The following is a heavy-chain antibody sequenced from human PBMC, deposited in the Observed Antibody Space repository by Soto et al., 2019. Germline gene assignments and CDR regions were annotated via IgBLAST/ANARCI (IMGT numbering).Heavy chain of an antibody. CDR2: ISYDGSNK. Sequence: GGSLRLSCAASGFTFSSYGMHWVRQAPGKGLEWVAVISYDGSNKYYADSVKGRFTISRDNSKNTLYLQMNSLRAEDTAVYYCAKAALLLRNWNDPLYYFDYWGQGTLVTVSS. V-gene: IGHV3-30*18. J-gene: IGHJ4*02. D-gene: IGHD1-20*01. CDR3: AKAALLLRNWNDPLYYFDY. CDR1: GFTFSSYG.